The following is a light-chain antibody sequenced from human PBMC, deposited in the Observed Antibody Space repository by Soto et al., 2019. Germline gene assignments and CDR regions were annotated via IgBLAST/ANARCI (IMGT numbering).Light chain of an antibody. CDR3: LQDYYFPYT. CDR1: QDIRVD. CDR2: AAS. J-gene: IGKJ5*01. Sequence: IPMTQSPPSLSASVSDRVIIHCRASQDIRVDVGWLQQRPGHAPNLLIYAASTLHTGVPSTFTGSGSGTDFTLTINYLQPEDVATYFCLQDYYFPYTLGQGTRLEIK. V-gene: IGKV1-6*01.